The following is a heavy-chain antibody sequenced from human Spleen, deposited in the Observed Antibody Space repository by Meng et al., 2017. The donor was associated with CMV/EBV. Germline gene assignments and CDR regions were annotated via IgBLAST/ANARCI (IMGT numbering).Heavy chain of an antibody. D-gene: IGHD4/OR15-4a*01. CDR3: ARILYGGNPPFDY. J-gene: IGHJ4*02. CDR1: GYTFTSYY. CDR2: INPSGGGT. Sequence: CTATGYTFTSYYIHWVRQAPGQGLEWMGIINPSGGGTTYARKFQGRVTMTRDTSTSTVYMELSSLRSDDTAVYFCARILYGGNPPFDYWGQGTLVTVSS. V-gene: IGHV1-46*01.